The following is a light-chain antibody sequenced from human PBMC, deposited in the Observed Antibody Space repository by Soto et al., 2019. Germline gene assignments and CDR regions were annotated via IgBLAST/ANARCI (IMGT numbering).Light chain of an antibody. CDR3: GADHGSGRNFVVV. J-gene: IGLJ2*01. V-gene: IGLV9-49*01. CDR1: SGYSNYK. CDR2: VGTGGIVG. Sequence: QSVLTQPPSASASLGASVTLTCTLSSGYSNYKVDWYQQRPGKGPRFVMRVGTGGIVGSKGDGIPDRFSVLGSGLNRYLTIKNIQEEDESDDHCGADHGSGRNFVVVFGGGTKLTVL.